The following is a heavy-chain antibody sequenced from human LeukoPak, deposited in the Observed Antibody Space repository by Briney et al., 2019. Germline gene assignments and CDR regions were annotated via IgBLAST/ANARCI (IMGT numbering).Heavy chain of an antibody. CDR2: INPNSGGT. CDR1: GYTLTELS. D-gene: IGHD3-22*01. V-gene: IGHV1-2*02. Sequence: GASVKVSCKVSGYTLTELSMHWVRQAPGKGLEWMGWINPNSGGTNYAQKFQGRVTMTRDTSISTAYMELSRLRSDDTAVYYCARMRSTMTSPDAFDIWGQGTMVTVSS. CDR3: ARMRSTMTSPDAFDI. J-gene: IGHJ3*02.